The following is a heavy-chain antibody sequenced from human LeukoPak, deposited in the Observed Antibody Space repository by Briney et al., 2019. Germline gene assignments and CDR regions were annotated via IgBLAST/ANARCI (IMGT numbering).Heavy chain of an antibody. J-gene: IGHJ6*03. CDR2: ISSSSSYI. D-gene: IGHD2-21*01. Sequence: GGSLRLSCAASGFTFSSYSMNWVRQAPGKGLEWVSSISSSSSYIYYADSVKGRFTISRDNAKNSLYLQMNSLRAEDTAVYYCARLAYCGGDCYYYYYYYMDVWGKGTTVTVSS. CDR3: ARLAYCGGDCYYYYYYYMDV. V-gene: IGHV3-21*01. CDR1: GFTFSSYS.